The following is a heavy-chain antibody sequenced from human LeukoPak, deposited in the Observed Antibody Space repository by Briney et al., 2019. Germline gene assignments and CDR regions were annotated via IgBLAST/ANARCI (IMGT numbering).Heavy chain of an antibody. CDR2: MNPNSGNT. V-gene: IGHV1-8*01. CDR1: GYTFTSYD. J-gene: IGHJ6*02. Sequence: ASVKVSCKASGYTFTSYDVNWVRQATGQGLEWMGWMNPNSGNTGYAQKFQGRVTMTRNASISTAYMELSSLRSEDTAVYYCARGQGYSSSWYHLQPYHYYYYGMDVWGQGTTVTVSS. CDR3: ARGQGYSSSWYHLQPYHYYYYGMDV. D-gene: IGHD6-13*01.